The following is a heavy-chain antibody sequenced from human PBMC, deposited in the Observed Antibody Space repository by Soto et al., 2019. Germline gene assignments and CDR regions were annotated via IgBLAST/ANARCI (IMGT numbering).Heavy chain of an antibody. CDR1: GFNVMAND. V-gene: IGHV3-53*01. D-gene: IGHD4-4*01. CDR3: ARLKPLTVTSLDY. J-gene: IGHJ4*02. CDR2: IYSSETT. Sequence: GSLRLSCAASGFNVMANDMIWFRQAPGKGLEWVSVIYSSETTFYAHSVKGRLTISRDSSKNTLFLQMNSLRAEDTAVYFCARLKPLTVTSLDYWGQGTPVTVSS.